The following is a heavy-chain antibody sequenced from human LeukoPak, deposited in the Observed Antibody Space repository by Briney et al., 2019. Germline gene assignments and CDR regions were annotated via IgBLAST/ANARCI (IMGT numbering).Heavy chain of an antibody. J-gene: IGHJ3*02. CDR3: ARDGFSSGYPYDAFDI. Sequence: GGSLRLSCAASGFTVSSNYMSWVRQAPGKGLEWVSVIYSGGSTYYADSVKGRFTISRDNSKNTLYLQMNSLRAEDTAVYYCARDGFSSGYPYDAFDIWGQGTMSPSLQ. CDR2: IYSGGST. CDR1: GFTVSSNY. V-gene: IGHV3-53*01. D-gene: IGHD3-22*01.